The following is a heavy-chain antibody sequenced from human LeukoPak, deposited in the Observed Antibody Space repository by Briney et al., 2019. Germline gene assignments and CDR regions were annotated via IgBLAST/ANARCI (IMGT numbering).Heavy chain of an antibody. Sequence: AGGSLRLSCAASGFTVSSNYMSWVRQAPGKGLEWVSVIYSGGSTYYADSVKGRFTISRDNAKNSLYLQMISLRAEDTAVYYCARDRLAVAGGAFDIWGQGTMVTVSS. CDR1: GFTVSSNY. V-gene: IGHV3-66*01. CDR2: IYSGGST. J-gene: IGHJ3*02. CDR3: ARDRLAVAGGAFDI. D-gene: IGHD6-19*01.